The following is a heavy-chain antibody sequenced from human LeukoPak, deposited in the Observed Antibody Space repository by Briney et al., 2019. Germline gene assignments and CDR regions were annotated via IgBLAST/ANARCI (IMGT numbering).Heavy chain of an antibody. CDR1: GYNFTTYW. Sequence: GESLKISCKGSGYNFTTYWIGWVRQMPGKGLEWMGIIYPGDSDTRYSPSFQGQVTISADKSISTTYLQWSSLKASDTAMYYCARRAVGAILPWEPYYYMDVWGKGTTVTISS. D-gene: IGHD1-26*01. CDR3: ARRAVGAILPWEPYYYMDV. CDR2: IYPGDSDT. J-gene: IGHJ6*03. V-gene: IGHV5-51*01.